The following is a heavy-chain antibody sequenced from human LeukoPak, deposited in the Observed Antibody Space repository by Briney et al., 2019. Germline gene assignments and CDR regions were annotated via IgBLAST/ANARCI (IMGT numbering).Heavy chain of an antibody. V-gene: IGHV3-30*02. D-gene: IGHD3-10*01. Sequence: GGSLTLSCAPSGFTFSSYGMHWLRQAPGKGREGVAFIRYDVTNKYYADSVKGRFNISRANSKHTLYLQMKSLRAEDTAVYYCAKAQSWYGSGSYPADYWGPGTLVTVSS. CDR3: AKAQSWYGSGSYPADY. CDR2: IRYDVTNK. J-gene: IGHJ4*02. CDR1: GFTFSSYG.